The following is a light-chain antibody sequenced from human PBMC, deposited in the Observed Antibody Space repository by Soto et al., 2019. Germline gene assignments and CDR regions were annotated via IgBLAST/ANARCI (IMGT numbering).Light chain of an antibody. CDR1: QSISSW. CDR3: QQYNSYWT. J-gene: IGKJ1*01. Sequence: DIQMTQSPSTLSASVGDRVTITCRASQSISSWLAWYQQKPGKAPKLLIYKASSLESGVPSRFSGSGSGTEFTITISSLQHDDVATYYRQQYNSYWTFGQGTKVEIK. V-gene: IGKV1-5*03. CDR2: KAS.